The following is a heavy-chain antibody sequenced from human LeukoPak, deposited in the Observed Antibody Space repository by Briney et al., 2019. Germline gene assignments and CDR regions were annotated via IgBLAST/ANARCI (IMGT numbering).Heavy chain of an antibody. Sequence: GASVKVSCKASGCTFTNYGISWVRQAPGQGLEWMGRISTYSGNTNYAQKVQGRVTMTTDTSTSTAYMELKSLRSDDTAVYYCARGGHYDFWSGPPDFWGQGTLVTVSS. J-gene: IGHJ4*02. CDR1: GCTFTNYG. D-gene: IGHD3-3*01. V-gene: IGHV1-18*01. CDR2: ISTYSGNT. CDR3: ARGGHYDFWSGPPDF.